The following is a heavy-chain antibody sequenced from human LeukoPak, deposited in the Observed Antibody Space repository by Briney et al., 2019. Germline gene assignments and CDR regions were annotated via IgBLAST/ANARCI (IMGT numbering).Heavy chain of an antibody. CDR2: IYTSGST. CDR3: ARQGGYSYGFDY. V-gene: IGHV4-61*02. CDR1: GGSISSGSYY. J-gene: IGHJ4*02. Sequence: TLSLTCTVSGGSISSGSYYWSWIRQPAGKGLEWIGRIYTSGSTNYNPSLKSRVTISVDTSKNQFSLKLSSVTAADTAVYYCARQGGYSYGFDYWGQGTLVTVSS. D-gene: IGHD5-18*01.